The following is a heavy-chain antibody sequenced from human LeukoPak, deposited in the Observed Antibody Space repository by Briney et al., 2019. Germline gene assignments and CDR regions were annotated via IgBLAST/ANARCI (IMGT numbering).Heavy chain of an antibody. CDR3: ARPPVGHDYGDD. V-gene: IGHV1-2*02. CDR2: INPNSGGT. CDR1: GYTFTGYY. J-gene: IGHJ4*02. Sequence: ASVKVSCKASGYTFTGYYMHWVRQAPGQGLEWMGWINPNSGGTNYAQKFQGRVTMTRDTSISTAYMELSRLRSDDTAVYYYARPPVGHDYGDDWGQGTLVTVSS. D-gene: IGHD2-15*01.